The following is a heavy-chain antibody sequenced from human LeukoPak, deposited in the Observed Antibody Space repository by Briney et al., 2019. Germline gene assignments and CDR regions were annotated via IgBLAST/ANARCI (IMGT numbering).Heavy chain of an antibody. D-gene: IGHD6-13*01. Sequence: ASVKVSCKASGYTFTDYYMHWVRQAPGPGLEWMGWINPNSGGTDYAQKFQGRVTMTRDTSISTVYMELSRLRSDDTAVYYCARATDISSWYLAYWGQGTLVTVSS. CDR2: INPNSGGT. CDR1: GYTFTDYY. V-gene: IGHV1-2*02. CDR3: ARATDISSWYLAY. J-gene: IGHJ4*02.